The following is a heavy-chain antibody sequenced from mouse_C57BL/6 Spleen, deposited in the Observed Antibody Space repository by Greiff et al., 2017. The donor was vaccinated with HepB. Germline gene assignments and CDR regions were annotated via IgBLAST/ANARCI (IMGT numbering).Heavy chain of an antibody. J-gene: IGHJ2*01. CDR2: IYPGSGNT. Sequence: QVHVKQSGPELVKPGASVKISCKASGYSFTSYYIHWVKQRPGQGLEWIGWIYPGSGNTKYNEKFKGKATLTADTSSSTAYMQLSSLTSEDSAVYYCARRETFFDYWGQGTTLTVSS. V-gene: IGHV1-66*01. CDR1: GYSFTSYY. CDR3: ARRETFFDY.